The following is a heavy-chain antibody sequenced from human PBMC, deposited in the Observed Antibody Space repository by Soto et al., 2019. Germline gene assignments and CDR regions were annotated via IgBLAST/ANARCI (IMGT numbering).Heavy chain of an antibody. CDR1: GGSISNYF. V-gene: IGHV4-4*07. J-gene: IGHJ4*02. CDR3: ERGGQDFWSGPFDY. Sequence: PSETLSLTCTVSGGSISNYFCNWIRQPAGKGLEWIGRIDNSGSTNYNPSLKSRITMSADTSRNQFSLKLNSVTAADTAVYYCERGGQDFWSGPFDYWGQGALVTVSS. CDR2: IDNSGST. D-gene: IGHD3-3*01.